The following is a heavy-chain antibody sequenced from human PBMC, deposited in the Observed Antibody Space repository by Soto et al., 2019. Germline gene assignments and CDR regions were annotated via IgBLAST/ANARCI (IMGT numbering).Heavy chain of an antibody. J-gene: IGHJ1*01. V-gene: IGHV3-23*01. Sequence: GSLRLSCAASGFTFDSYAMIWVRQAPGKGLEWVSTVSGTGGLTFYADSVQGRFTISRDNSKNTLYLQMNSLRGEDTAVYYSANAPVAPPGAYFKHWGQGTLVTVSS. D-gene: IGHD5-12*01. CDR1: GFTFDSYA. CDR2: VSGTGGLT. CDR3: ANAPVAPPGAYFKH.